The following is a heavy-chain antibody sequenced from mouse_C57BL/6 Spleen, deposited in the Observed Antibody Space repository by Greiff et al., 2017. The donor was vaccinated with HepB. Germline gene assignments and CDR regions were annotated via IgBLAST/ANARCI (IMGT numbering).Heavy chain of an antibody. J-gene: IGHJ3*01. Sequence: QVHVKQSGAELARPGASVKMSCKASGYTFTSYTMHWVKQRPGQGLEWIGYINPSSGYTKYNQKFKDKATLTADKSSSTAYMQLSSLTSEDSAVYYCAREGLRRRDLAYWGQGTLVTVSA. V-gene: IGHV1-4*01. CDR1: GYTFTSYT. D-gene: IGHD2-4*01. CDR2: INPSSGYT. CDR3: AREGLRRRDLAY.